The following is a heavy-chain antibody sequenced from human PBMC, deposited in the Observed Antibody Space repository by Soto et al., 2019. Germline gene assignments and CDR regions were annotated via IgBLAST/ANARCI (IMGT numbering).Heavy chain of an antibody. Sequence: PGGSLRLSCAASGFTFSSYAMHWVRQAPGKGLEWVAVISYDGSNKYYADSVKGRFTISRDNSKNTLYLQMNSLRAEDTAVYYCARDLTTPKHRFDYWGQGTLVTVSS. D-gene: IGHD2-15*01. V-gene: IGHV3-30-3*01. J-gene: IGHJ4*02. CDR3: ARDLTTPKHRFDY. CDR2: ISYDGSNK. CDR1: GFTFSSYA.